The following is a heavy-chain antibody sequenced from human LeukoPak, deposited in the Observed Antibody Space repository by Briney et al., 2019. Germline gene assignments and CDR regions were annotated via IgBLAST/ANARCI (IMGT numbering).Heavy chain of an antibody. Sequence: PSETLSLTCAVSGYSISSGYYWGWIRQPPGKWLEWIGSIYHSGSTYYNPSLKSRVTISVDTSKNQFSLKLSSVTAADTAVYYCAREWVYYDSSGHYSGWFDLWGKGTVVSV. CDR1: GYSISSGYY. CDR2: IYHSGST. D-gene: IGHD3-22*01. J-gene: IGHJ5*02. CDR3: AREWVYYDSSGHYSGWFDL. V-gene: IGHV4-38-2*02.